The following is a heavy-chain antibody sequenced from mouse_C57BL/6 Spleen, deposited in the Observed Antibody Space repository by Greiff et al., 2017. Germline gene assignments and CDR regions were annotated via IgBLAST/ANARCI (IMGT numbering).Heavy chain of an antibody. CDR2: INPNNGGT. CDR1: GYTFTDYN. J-gene: IGHJ3*01. CDR3: ARQGGFRFAY. V-gene: IGHV1-18*01. Sequence: EVQLQQSGPELVKPGASVKIPCKASGYTFTDYNMDWVKQSHGKSLEWIGDINPNNGGTIYNQKFKGKATLTVDKSSSTAYMEIRSLTSEDTSVYYCARQGGFRFAYWGQGTLVTVSA.